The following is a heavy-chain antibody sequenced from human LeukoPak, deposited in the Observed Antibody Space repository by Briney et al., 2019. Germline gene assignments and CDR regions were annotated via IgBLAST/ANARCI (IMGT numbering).Heavy chain of an antibody. V-gene: IGHV3-7*01. CDR2: IKQNGSEK. J-gene: IGHJ6*03. Sequence: PGGSLRLSCAASRFTFSSYWMSWVRQAPGKGLEWVANIKQNGSEKYYVDSVKGRFTISRDNAKNSLYLQMSSLRVEDTAVYYCARSGDTVTTRYYYMDVWGKGTTVTVSS. CDR1: RFTFSSYW. D-gene: IGHD4-17*01. CDR3: ARSGDTVTTRYYYMDV.